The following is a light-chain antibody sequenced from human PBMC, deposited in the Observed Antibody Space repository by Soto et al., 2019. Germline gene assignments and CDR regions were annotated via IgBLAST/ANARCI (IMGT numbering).Light chain of an antibody. Sequence: DIQMTQSPSSLSASVGDRVTITCQASQDISNYLNWYQQKPGKAPKLLIYDASNLETGVPSRFSGSGSGTDFTFTISSLQPEDIATYYCQQYVNLPLTFGGGTQVEI. J-gene: IGKJ4*01. CDR1: QDISNY. CDR3: QQYVNLPLT. CDR2: DAS. V-gene: IGKV1-33*01.